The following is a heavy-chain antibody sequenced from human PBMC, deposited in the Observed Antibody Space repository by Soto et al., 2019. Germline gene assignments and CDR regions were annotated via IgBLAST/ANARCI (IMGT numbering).Heavy chain of an antibody. CDR3: ARKGVFYDILTGYSPYYFDY. CDR2: IYYSGST. D-gene: IGHD3-9*01. CDR1: GGSISSSSYY. V-gene: IGHV4-39*01. Sequence: SETLSLTCTVSGGSISSSSYYWGWIRQPPGKGLEWIGSIYYSGSTYYNPSLKSRVTISVDTSKNQFSLKLSSVTAADTAVYYCARKGVFYDILTGYSPYYFDYWGQGTLVTVSS. J-gene: IGHJ4*02.